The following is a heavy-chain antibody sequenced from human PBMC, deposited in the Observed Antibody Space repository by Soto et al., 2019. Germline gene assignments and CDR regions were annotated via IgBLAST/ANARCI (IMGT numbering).Heavy chain of an antibody. CDR2: ISAYNGNT. CDR3: ARDIVVVVAATRIAVAGTGCDY. CDR1: GYTFTSYV. J-gene: IGHJ4*02. Sequence: ASVKVSCKASGYTFTSYVISWVRQAPGQGLEWMGWISAYNGNTNYAQKLQGRVTMTTDTSTSTAYMELRSLRSDDTAVYYCARDIVVVVAATRIAVAGTGCDYWGQGSLVTVSS. D-gene: IGHD2-15*01. V-gene: IGHV1-18*01.